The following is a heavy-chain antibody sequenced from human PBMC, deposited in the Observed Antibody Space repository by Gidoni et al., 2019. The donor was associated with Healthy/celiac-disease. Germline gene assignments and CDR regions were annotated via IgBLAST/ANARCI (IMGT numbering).Heavy chain of an antibody. D-gene: IGHD2-2*01. CDR2: INPNRGGT. V-gene: IGHV1-2*06. Sequence: QVQLVQSGAAVKKPGASVKVSCKASGYTFTGYYMHWVRQAPGQGLEWMGRINPNRGGTNYAQKFQGRVTMTRDTSISTAYMELSRLRSDDTAVYYCARARPLGSTQGWFDPWGQGTLVTVSS. CDR1: GYTFTGYY. J-gene: IGHJ5*02. CDR3: ARARPLGSTQGWFDP.